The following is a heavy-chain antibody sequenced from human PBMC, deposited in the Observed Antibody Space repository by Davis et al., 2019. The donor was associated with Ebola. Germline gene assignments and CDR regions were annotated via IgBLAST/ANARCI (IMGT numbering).Heavy chain of an antibody. J-gene: IGHJ4*02. D-gene: IGHD2-2*01. CDR1: GFTVSSNY. Sequence: LSLTCAASGFTVSSNYMSWVRQAPGKGLEWVSVIYSGGSTYYADSVKGRFTISRDNSKNTLYLQMNSLRAEDTAVYYCARVPDYWGQGTLVTVSS. CDR3: ARVPDY. V-gene: IGHV3-66*02. CDR2: IYSGGST.